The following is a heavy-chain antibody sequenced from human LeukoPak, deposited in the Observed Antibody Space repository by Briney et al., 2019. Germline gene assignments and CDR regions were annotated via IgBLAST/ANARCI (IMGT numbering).Heavy chain of an antibody. V-gene: IGHV4-59*08. Sequence: PSETLSLTCTVSGGSISTYYWSWIRQSPGKGLEWIGAVYYSGSTNYSTSLKSRALTSVETSKKQFSLELSSGTPADTAVYYCAVNSTKHTFDIWGQGTMVTVSS. D-gene: IGHD5/OR15-5a*01. CDR3: AVNSTKHTFDI. J-gene: IGHJ3*02. CDR2: VYYSGST. CDR1: GGSISTYY.